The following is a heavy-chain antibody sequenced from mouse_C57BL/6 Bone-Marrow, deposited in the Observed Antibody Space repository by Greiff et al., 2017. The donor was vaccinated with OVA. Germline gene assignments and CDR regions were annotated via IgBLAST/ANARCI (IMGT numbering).Heavy chain of an antibody. CDR3: ARDYGSSHWYFDD. CDR1: GYAFSSSW. J-gene: IGHJ1*03. V-gene: IGHV1-82*01. CDR2: IYPGDGDT. D-gene: IGHD1-1*01. Sequence: QVQLQQSGPELVKPGASVKISCKASGYAFSSSWMNWVKQRPGKGLEWIGRIYPGDGDTNYNGKFKGKATLTADKSSSTAYMQLSSLTSEDSAVYFCARDYGSSHWYFDDWGTGTTVTVSS.